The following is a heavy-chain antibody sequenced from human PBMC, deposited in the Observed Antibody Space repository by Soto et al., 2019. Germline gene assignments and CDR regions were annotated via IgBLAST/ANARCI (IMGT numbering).Heavy chain of an antibody. CDR2: IWYDGSNK. J-gene: IGHJ4*02. CDR3: ERTFSRFGDTPPNDY. CDR1: GFTFSSYG. V-gene: IGHV3-33*01. D-gene: IGHD3-10*01. Sequence: GVSLRLSCAASGFTFSSYGMHWVRQAPGKGLEWVAVIWYDGSNKYYADSVKGRFTISRDNSKNTLYLQMNSLRAEDTAVYYCERTFSRFGDTPPNDYRGQGTLVTVS.